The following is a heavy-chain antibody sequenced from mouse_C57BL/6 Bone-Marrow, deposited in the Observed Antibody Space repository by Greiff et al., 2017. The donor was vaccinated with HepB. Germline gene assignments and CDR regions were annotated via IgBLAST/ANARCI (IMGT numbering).Heavy chain of an antibody. J-gene: IGHJ4*01. CDR1: GYTFTSYW. CDR3: ARKGSSGAMDY. CDR2: IDPSDSYT. Sequence: VQLQQPGAELVMPGASVKLSCKASGYTFTSYWMHWVKQRPGQGLEWIGEIDPSDSYTNYNQKFKGKSTLTVDKSSSTAYMQLSSLTSEDSAVYYCARKGSSGAMDYWGQGTSVTVSS. D-gene: IGHD1-1*01. V-gene: IGHV1-69*01.